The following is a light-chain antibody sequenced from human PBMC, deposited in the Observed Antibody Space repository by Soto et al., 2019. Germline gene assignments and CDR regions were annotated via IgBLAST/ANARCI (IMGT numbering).Light chain of an antibody. CDR3: QKYNSAPPM. J-gene: IGKJ1*01. V-gene: IGKV1-27*01. Sequence: EIQLTQSPSSLSASVGDRVTITCRASQGINNFVAWYQQMPGRVPKLLIYGATTLQSGLPSRISGSGSGTRFTMFISSVQPEDVGTLYFQKYNSAPPMFGQWTRVEIK. CDR2: GAT. CDR1: QGINNF.